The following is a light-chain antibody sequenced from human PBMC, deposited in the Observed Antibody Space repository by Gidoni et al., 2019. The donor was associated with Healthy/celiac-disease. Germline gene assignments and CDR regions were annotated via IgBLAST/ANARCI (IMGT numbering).Light chain of an antibody. J-gene: IGKJ1*01. CDR2: DAS. Sequence: EIVLTQSPAALSLSPGERATLSCRASQSISRYLAWYQQKPGQAPRLLIYDASNRATGIPARFSGSGSGTDFTLIISSLEPEDFAVYYCQQRSNWPWTFGQGTKVEMK. V-gene: IGKV3-11*01. CDR3: QQRSNWPWT. CDR1: QSISRY.